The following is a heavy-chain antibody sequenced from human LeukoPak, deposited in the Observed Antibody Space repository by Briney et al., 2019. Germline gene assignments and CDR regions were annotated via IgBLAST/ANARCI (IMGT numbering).Heavy chain of an antibody. Sequence: PGGSLRDSCAASGFTFCIYVMHWVRQAPGKGLEWVAVIWYDGSKKSYADSVKGRFTISRDNSKNTLYLEMNSLRAEDTAVYYCARDHDIMAHVGLLLYWSQGSLVTVSS. CDR2: IWYDGSKK. V-gene: IGHV3-33*01. CDR3: ARDHDIMAHVGLLLY. J-gene: IGHJ4*02. CDR1: GFTFCIYV. D-gene: IGHD5-12*01.